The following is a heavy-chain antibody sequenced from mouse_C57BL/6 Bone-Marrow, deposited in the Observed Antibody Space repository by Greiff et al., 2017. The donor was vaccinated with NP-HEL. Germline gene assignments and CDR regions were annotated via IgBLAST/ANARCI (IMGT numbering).Heavy chain of an antibody. CDR2: IYPGSGNT. D-gene: IGHD2-4*01. V-gene: IGHV1-76*01. Sequence: VQLQQSGAELVRPGASVKLSCKASGYTFTDYYINWVKQRPGQGLEWIARIYPGSGNTYYIEKFKGKATLTAEKSSSTAYMQLSSLTSEDAAVYFCAREDYDPYLDYWGQGTTLAVSS. CDR1: GYTFTDYY. CDR3: AREDYDPYLDY. J-gene: IGHJ2*01.